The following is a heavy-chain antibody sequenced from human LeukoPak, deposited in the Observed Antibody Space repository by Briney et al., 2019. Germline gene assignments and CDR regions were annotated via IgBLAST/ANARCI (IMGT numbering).Heavy chain of an antibody. CDR3: ARDKYGGYGGGGGFDY. J-gene: IGHJ4*02. CDR2: IWYDGSNK. CDR1: GFTFSSYG. V-gene: IGHV3-33*01. D-gene: IGHD5-12*01. Sequence: GGSLRLSCAASGFTFSSYGMHWVRQAPGKGLEWVAVIWYDGSNKYYADSVKGRFTISRDNSKNTLYLQMNSLRAEDTAVYYCARDKYGGYGGGGGFDYWGQGTLVTVSS.